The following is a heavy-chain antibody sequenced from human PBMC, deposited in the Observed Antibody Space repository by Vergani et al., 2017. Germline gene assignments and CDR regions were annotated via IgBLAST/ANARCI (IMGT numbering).Heavy chain of an antibody. CDR3: ASVYCSGGSCYSVNWFDP. Sequence: QVQLVESGGGVVQPGRSLRLSCAASGFTFSSYAMHWVRQASGKGLEWVAVISYDGSNKYYADSVKGRFTISRDNSKNTLYLQMNSLRAEDTAVYYCASVYCSGGSCYSVNWFDPWGQGTLVTVSS. V-gene: IGHV3-30-3*01. J-gene: IGHJ5*02. CDR2: ISYDGSNK. D-gene: IGHD2-15*01. CDR1: GFTFSSYA.